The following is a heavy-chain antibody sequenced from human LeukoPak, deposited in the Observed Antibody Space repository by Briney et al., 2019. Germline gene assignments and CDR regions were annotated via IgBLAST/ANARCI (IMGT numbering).Heavy chain of an antibody. Sequence: ASVKVSCKSSRYTFTDYYMHWVRQTPGQGLEWMGWINPNSGGTNYAQKFQGRVTMTRDTSISTAYMELSRLRSDDTAVYYCARGRRGKSGSYGYWGQGTLVTVSS. CDR3: ARGRRGKSGSYGY. CDR1: RYTFTDYY. V-gene: IGHV1-2*02. D-gene: IGHD1-26*01. CDR2: INPNSGGT. J-gene: IGHJ4*02.